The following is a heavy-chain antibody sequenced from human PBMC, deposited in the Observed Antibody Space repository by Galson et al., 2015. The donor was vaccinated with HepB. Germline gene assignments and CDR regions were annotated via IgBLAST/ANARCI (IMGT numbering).Heavy chain of an antibody. CDR2: ISGSGGTT. J-gene: IGHJ4*02. V-gene: IGHV3-23*01. D-gene: IGHD2-2*01. Sequence: SLRLSCAASGFTFSSYAMSWVRQAPGTGLEWVSGISGSGGTTYNADSVKGRFTISRDNSKNTLYLQMNSLRADDTAVYYCAKDPRSSRGDYWGQGTLVTVSS. CDR1: GFTFSSYA. CDR3: AKDPRSSRGDY.